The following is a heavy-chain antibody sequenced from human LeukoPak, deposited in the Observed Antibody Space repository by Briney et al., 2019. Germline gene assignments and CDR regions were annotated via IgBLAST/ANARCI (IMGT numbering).Heavy chain of an antibody. V-gene: IGHV1-2*02. CDR3: ARDSGEVPDY. CDR1: GYTFTNHT. Sequence: ASVKVSCKASGYTFTNHTMNWVRQAPGQGLEWMRWINPNNGGTKYAQNFQGRVTMTRDTSISTAYMELDRLRFDDTAVYYCARDSGEVPDYWGQGTLVTVSS. D-gene: IGHD3-10*01. CDR2: INPNNGGT. J-gene: IGHJ4*02.